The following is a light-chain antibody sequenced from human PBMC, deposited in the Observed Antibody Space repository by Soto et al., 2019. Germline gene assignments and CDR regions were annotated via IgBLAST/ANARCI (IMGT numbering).Light chain of an antibody. CDR1: SSDVGSYNY. CDR3: SSYTSSSINYV. J-gene: IGLJ1*01. Sequence: QSVLTQPASVSGSPGQSITISCTGTSSDVGSYNYVSWYQQHPGKAPKLMIYDVSNRPSGVSNRFSGSKSGNTASLTISGLQAVDEADYYCSSYTSSSINYVFVTGTKVTVL. V-gene: IGLV2-14*01. CDR2: DVS.